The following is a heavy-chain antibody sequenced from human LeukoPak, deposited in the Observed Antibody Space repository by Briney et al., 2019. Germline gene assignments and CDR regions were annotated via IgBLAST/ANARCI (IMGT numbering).Heavy chain of an antibody. Sequence: SGGSLRLSCAASGFTFSSYWISWVRQAPGKGLEWVANIKQDGSEKYYVDSVKGRFTISRDNAKDSLYLQMNSLRAEDTAVYYCARDGRTWATGSYWGQGTLVTVSS. V-gene: IGHV3-7*01. CDR1: GFTFSSYW. CDR2: IKQDGSEK. CDR3: ARDGRTWATGSY. D-gene: IGHD1-14*01. J-gene: IGHJ4*02.